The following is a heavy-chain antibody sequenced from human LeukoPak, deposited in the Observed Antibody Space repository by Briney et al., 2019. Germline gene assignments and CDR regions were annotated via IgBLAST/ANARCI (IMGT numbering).Heavy chain of an antibody. CDR1: GGSFSGYY. Sequence: SETLSLTCAVYGGSFSGYYWSWIRQPPGKGLEWIGEINHSGSTNYNPSLKSRVTISVDTSKNQFSLKLSSVTAADTAVYYCAGWVAVAGAGGDAFDIWGQGTMVTVSS. D-gene: IGHD6-19*01. J-gene: IGHJ3*02. V-gene: IGHV4-34*01. CDR2: INHSGST. CDR3: AGWVAVAGAGGDAFDI.